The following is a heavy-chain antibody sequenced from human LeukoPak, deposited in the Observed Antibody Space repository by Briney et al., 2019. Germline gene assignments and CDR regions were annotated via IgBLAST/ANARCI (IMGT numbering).Heavy chain of an antibody. D-gene: IGHD5-12*01. CDR1: GGSVSSGSYY. CDR2: IYYSGST. CDR3: ARDRLGGYSYVY. Sequence: SETLSLTCTVSGGSVSSGSYYWSWIRQPPGKGLEWIGYIYYSGSTNYNPSLKSRVTISKDTSKNQFSLKLSSVTAADTAVYYCARDRLGGYSYVYWGQGSLVTVSS. J-gene: IGHJ4*02. V-gene: IGHV4-61*01.